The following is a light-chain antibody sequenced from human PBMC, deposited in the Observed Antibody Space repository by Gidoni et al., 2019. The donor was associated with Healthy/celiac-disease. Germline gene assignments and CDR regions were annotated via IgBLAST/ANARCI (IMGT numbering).Light chain of an antibody. J-gene: IGKJ5*01. CDR1: QSVSSN. Sequence: EIVMTQSPATLSVSPGERATLSCRASQSVSSNLAWYQQQPAQAPRLLIYGASARATGITARFSGSGTGTEFTLTISSLQSEDFEVYYCQQYNTWHPDTFGQGTRLEIK. CDR3: QQYNTWHPDT. CDR2: GAS. V-gene: IGKV3-15*01.